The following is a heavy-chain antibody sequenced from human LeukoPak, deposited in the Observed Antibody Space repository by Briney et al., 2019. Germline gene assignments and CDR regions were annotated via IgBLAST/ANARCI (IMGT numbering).Heavy chain of an antibody. V-gene: IGHV3-7*03. CDR3: ARDQYDTWSRRGNFDS. D-gene: IGHD3-3*01. CDR1: GFTFGKYW. Sequence: PGGSLRLSSVASGFTFGKYWVSWVRQAPGRGLEWVANIKLDGSEKNYVDSVKGRSTISRDNTKNSLYLQMNSLRVEDTAVFYCARDQYDTWSRRGNFDSWGQGTLVIVSS. CDR2: IKLDGSEK. J-gene: IGHJ4*02.